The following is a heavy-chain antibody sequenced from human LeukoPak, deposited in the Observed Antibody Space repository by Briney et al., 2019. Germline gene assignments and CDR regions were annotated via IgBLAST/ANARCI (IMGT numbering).Heavy chain of an antibody. CDR3: ARAVAAYCGSGNWCYGMDV. J-gene: IGHJ6*02. V-gene: IGHV3-23*01. CDR2: ISGSGDST. CDR1: GFTSSSYA. D-gene: IGHD3-10*01. Sequence: PGGSLRLSCAASGFTSSSYAMSWVRQVPWKGLEWVSAISGSGDSTCYADSVKGRFTISRDNSKNTLYLQMNSLRAEDTAIYYCARAVAAYCGSGNWCYGMDVWGQGTTVTVSS.